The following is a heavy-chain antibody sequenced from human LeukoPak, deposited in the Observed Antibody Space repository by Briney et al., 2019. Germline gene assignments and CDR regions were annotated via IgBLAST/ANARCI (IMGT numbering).Heavy chain of an antibody. Sequence: PGGSLRLSCAASGFKFDDYGMSWVRQVPGKGLEWVSGLNWSGGSTGYADSVRGRFTISRDNAKNSLHLQMNSLRVEDTAVYYCARWRYCTGGSCNPKTKYYFDYWGQGTLVTVSS. V-gene: IGHV3-20*04. D-gene: IGHD2-15*01. CDR1: GFKFDDYG. CDR2: LNWSGGST. CDR3: ARWRYCTGGSCNPKTKYYFDY. J-gene: IGHJ4*02.